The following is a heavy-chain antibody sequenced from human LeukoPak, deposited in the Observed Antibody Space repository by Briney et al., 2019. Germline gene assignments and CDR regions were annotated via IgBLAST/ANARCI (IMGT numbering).Heavy chain of an antibody. CDR3: ARRDYIGNWFDP. V-gene: IGHV4-39*01. CDR2: IYYSGST. CDR1: GGSISSSSYY. D-gene: IGHD4-11*01. Sequence: SETLSLTCTVSGGSISSSSYYWGWIRQPPGKGLEWIGSIYYSGSTYYNPSLKSRVTISVDTSKNQFSLKLSSVTAADTAVYYCARRDYIGNWFDPWGQGTLVTVAS. J-gene: IGHJ5*02.